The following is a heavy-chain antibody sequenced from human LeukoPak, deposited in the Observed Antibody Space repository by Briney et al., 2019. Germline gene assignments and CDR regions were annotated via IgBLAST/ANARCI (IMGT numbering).Heavy chain of an antibody. CDR1: GYTFTGYY. Sequence: ASVKVSCKASGYTFTGYYMHWVRQAPGQGLEWMGWINPNSGGTNYAQKFQGRVTMTRDTSISTAYMELSRLRSDDTAVYYCARDLPAGSSGWFSVLYGTGVWGQGTTVTVSS. CDR3: ARDLPAGSSGWFSVLYGTGV. J-gene: IGHJ6*02. V-gene: IGHV1-2*02. D-gene: IGHD6-19*01. CDR2: INPNSGGT.